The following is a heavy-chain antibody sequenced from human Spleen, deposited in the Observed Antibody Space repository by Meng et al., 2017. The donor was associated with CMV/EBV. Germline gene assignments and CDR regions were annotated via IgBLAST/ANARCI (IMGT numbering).Heavy chain of an antibody. CDR1: GFTFSSYA. V-gene: IGHV3-33*06. CDR3: AKDNRGSGYYYYGMDV. Sequence: GGSLRLSCAASGFTFSSYAMSWVRQAPGKGLEWVSVIWLDGSNKYYADSVKGRFTIARDNSKNLVYLQMNSLRAEDTAVYYCAKDNRGSGYYYYGMDVWGQGTTVTVSS. J-gene: IGHJ6*02. D-gene: IGHD2-15*01. CDR2: IWLDGSNK.